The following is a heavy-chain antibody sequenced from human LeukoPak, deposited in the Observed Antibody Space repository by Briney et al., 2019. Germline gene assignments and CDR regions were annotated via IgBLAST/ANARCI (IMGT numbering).Heavy chain of an antibody. V-gene: IGHV1-69*13. CDR3: ARGDCSGGSCPFI. J-gene: IGHJ4*02. CDR1: GGTFSSYA. D-gene: IGHD2-15*01. Sequence: ASVKASCKASGGTFSSYAISWVRQAPGQGLEWMGGIIPIFGTANYAQKFQGRVTITADESTSTAYMELSSLRSEDTAVYYCARGDCSGGSCPFIWGQGTLVTVSS. CDR2: IIPIFGTA.